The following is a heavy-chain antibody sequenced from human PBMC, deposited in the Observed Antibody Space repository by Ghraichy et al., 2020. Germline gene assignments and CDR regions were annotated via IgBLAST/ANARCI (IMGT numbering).Heavy chain of an antibody. D-gene: IGHD6-19*01. J-gene: IGHJ4*02. Sequence: GGEKRRACEASGFKGSTFAMSWVRQAPGKGLEWVSGISSSGGSTFYSDSVRGRFSISRDNSKNTLHLQMNSLRDEDTALYYCTKQKGWYKENYAFDYWAREPWSPSPQ. CDR3: TKQKGWYKENYAFDY. CDR2: ISSSGGST. V-gene: IGHV3-23*01. CDR1: GFKGSTFA.